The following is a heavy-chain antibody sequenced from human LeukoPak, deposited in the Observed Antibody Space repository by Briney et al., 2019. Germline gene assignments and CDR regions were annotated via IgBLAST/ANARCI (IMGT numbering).Heavy chain of an antibody. CDR1: GGSFSGYY. CDR2: INHSGST. J-gene: IGHJ4*02. Sequence: SETLSLTCAVYGGSFSGYYWSWICQPPGKGLEWIGEINHSGSTNYNPSLKSRVTISIDTSKNQFSLKLSSVTAADTAVYYCATPGSYYGYWGQGTLVTVSS. CDR3: ATPGSYYGY. D-gene: IGHD1-26*01. V-gene: IGHV4-34*01.